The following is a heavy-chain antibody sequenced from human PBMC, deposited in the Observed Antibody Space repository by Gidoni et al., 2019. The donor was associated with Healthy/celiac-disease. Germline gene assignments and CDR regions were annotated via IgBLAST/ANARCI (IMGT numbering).Heavy chain of an antibody. CDR1: GGSFSGYY. CDR3: ARAQLTLYYYYGMDV. V-gene: IGHV4-34*01. Sequence: QVQLQQWGAGLLKPSETLSLTCAVYGGSFSGYYWSWIRQPPGKGLEWIGEINHSGSTNYNPSLKSRVTISVDTSKNQFSLKLSSVTAADTAVYYCARAQLTLYYYYGMDVWGQGTTVTVSS. J-gene: IGHJ6*02. CDR2: INHSGST. D-gene: IGHD5-18*01.